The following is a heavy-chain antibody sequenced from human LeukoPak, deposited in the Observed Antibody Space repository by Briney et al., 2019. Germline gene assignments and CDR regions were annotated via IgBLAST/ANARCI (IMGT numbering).Heavy chain of an antibody. CDR1: GGSISSYY. J-gene: IGHJ1*01. D-gene: IGHD2-15*01. Sequence: PSETLSLTFTVSGGSISSYYWSWIRQPPGKGLEWIGYIYYSGSTNYNPSLKSRVTISVDTSKNQFSLKLSSVTAADTAVYYCARSGCSGGSCYLVHFQHWGQGTLVTVSS. V-gene: IGHV4-59*08. CDR2: IYYSGST. CDR3: ARSGCSGGSCYLVHFQH.